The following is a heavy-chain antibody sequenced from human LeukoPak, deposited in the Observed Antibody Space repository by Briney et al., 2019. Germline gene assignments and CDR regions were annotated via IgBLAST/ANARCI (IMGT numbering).Heavy chain of an antibody. CDR1: GGSISSYY. Sequence: SETLSLTCTVSGGSISSYYWTWIRLPPGKGLEWIGSLYYSGSTNYNPSLKSRVTISVDTSKNQFSLKLSSVTAADTAVYYCARRHVEYSSSSDPYYFDYWGQGTLVTVSS. CDR2: LYYSGST. D-gene: IGHD6-6*01. CDR3: ARRHVEYSSSSDPYYFDY. J-gene: IGHJ4*02. V-gene: IGHV4-59*01.